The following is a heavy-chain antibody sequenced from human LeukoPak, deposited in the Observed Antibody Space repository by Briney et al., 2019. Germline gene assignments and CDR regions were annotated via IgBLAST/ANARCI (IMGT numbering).Heavy chain of an antibody. V-gene: IGHV4-59*01. CDR1: GGSISNYY. CDR2: IYYSGST. CDR3: ARGYLGVDAFDI. Sequence: SETLSLTCTVSGGSISNYYWSWIRQPPGKGLEWIGYIYYSGSTNYNPSLKSRVTISVDTSKNQFSLKLSSVTAADTAVYYCARGYLGVDAFDIWGQGTMVTVSS. D-gene: IGHD1-14*01. J-gene: IGHJ3*02.